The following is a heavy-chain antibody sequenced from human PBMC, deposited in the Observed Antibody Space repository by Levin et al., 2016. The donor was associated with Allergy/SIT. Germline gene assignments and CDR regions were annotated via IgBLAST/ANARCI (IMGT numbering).Heavy chain of an antibody. CDR2: MYHSGTI. Sequence: WIRQPPGKGLEWIAYMYHSGTIFYNPSLKSRVTMSVDRSKNQFSLKLSFVTAADTAVYYCARAGRSVRGVFTSLHYYYMDVWGKGTTVTVSS. J-gene: IGHJ6*03. CDR3: ARAGRSVRGVFTSLHYYYMDV. V-gene: IGHV4-30-2*01. D-gene: IGHD3-16*01.